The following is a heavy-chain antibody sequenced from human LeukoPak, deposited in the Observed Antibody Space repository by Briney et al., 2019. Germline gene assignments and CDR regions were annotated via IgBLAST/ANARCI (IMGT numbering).Heavy chain of an antibody. D-gene: IGHD7-27*01. CDR3: ATRNWGSEGAFDI. V-gene: IGHV1-8*01. CDR2: MNPNSGNT. CDR1: GYTFTSYD. J-gene: IGHJ3*02. Sequence: ASVKVSCKASGYTFTSYDINWVRQATGQGLEWMGWMNPNSGNTGYAQKFRGRVTMTRNTSITTAYMELSSLRSEDTAVYYCATRNWGSEGAFDIWGQGTMVTVSS.